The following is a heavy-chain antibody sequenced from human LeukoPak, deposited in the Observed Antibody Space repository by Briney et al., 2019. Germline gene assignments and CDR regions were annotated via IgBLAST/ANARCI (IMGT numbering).Heavy chain of an antibody. CDR1: GFTFSGSA. J-gene: IGHJ4*02. D-gene: IGHD2-2*01. CDR3: TRRYCSSTSCERGYYFDY. Sequence: GGSLRLSCAASGFTFSGSAMHWVRQASGKGLEWVGRIRSKANSYATAYAASVKGRFTISRDDSKNTAYLQMNSLKTEDTAVYYCTRRYCSSTSCERGYYFDYWGQGTLVTVSS. CDR2: IRSKANSYAT. V-gene: IGHV3-73*01.